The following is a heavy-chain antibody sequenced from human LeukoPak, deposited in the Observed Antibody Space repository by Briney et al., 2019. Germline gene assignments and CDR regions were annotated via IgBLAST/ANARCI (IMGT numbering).Heavy chain of an antibody. V-gene: IGHV3-48*03. J-gene: IGHJ3*02. D-gene: IGHD3-9*01. CDR2: ISFSGNTI. Sequence: GGSLRLSCAASGFTFSSYEMNWVRQAPGKGLEWVSYISFSGNTIYYADSVKGRFTISRVDAKNSLYLQMNSLRAEDTAVYYCARELRTPYDILGRGNAFDIWDHGTMVTVSS. CDR3: ARELRTPYDILGRGNAFDI. CDR1: GFTFSSYE.